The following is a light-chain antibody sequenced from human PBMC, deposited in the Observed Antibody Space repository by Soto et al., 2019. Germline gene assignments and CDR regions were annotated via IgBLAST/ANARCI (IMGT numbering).Light chain of an antibody. CDR1: SSNIGTGYD. CDR3: QSYDNSLGGSVV. V-gene: IGLV1-40*01. J-gene: IGLJ2*01. CDR2: TNN. Sequence: QSVLTQPPSVSGAPGQRVTISCTGSSSNIGTGYDVHWCQQLPGTAPKLLIHTNNDRPSGVPDRFSGSRSGTSASLAITGLQAEDEADYYCQSYDNSLGGSVVFGGGTKLTVL.